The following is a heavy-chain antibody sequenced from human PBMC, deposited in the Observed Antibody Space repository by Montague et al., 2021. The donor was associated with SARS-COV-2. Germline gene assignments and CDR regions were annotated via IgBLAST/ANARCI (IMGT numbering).Heavy chain of an antibody. Sequence: CAISGDSVSSTSASWNWIRQSPSRGLEWLGRTYYRSWWRSQYPGSLESRITISGDTSKNQFSLQLNPVTPEDTAVYYCASAFYGDHWAFDAWGQGTMVTVSS. CDR1: GDSVSSTSAS. CDR2: TYYRSWWRS. CDR3: ASAFYGDHWAFDA. J-gene: IGHJ3*01. V-gene: IGHV6-1*01. D-gene: IGHD3-3*02.